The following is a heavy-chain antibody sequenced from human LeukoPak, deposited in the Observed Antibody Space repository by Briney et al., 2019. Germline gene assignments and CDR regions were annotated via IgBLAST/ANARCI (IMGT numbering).Heavy chain of an antibody. J-gene: IGHJ4*02. CDR2: IRSSGSTR. D-gene: IGHD6-19*01. CDR3: ARESIAVAGHIDY. CDR1: GFSFSGYE. V-gene: IGHV3-48*03. Sequence: GGSLRLSCAASGFSFSGYEMNWVRQAPGKGLEWVSYIRSSGSTRYYADSEKGRFTISRDNAKNSLYLQMNSLRAEDTAVYYCARESIAVAGHIDYWGQGTLVTVSS.